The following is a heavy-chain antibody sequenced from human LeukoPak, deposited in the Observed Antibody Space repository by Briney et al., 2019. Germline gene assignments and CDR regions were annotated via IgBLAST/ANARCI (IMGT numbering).Heavy chain of an antibody. D-gene: IGHD3-3*01. Sequence: PGGSLRLSCAASGFTFSGYAMSWVRQAPGKGLEWVSAISGSGGSTYYADSVKGRFTISRDNSKNTLYLQMNSLRAGDTAVYYCAKDRGIRFLEWLLPYDYWGQGTLVTVSS. CDR3: AKDRGIRFLEWLLPYDY. CDR1: GFTFSGYA. CDR2: ISGSGGST. V-gene: IGHV3-23*01. J-gene: IGHJ4*02.